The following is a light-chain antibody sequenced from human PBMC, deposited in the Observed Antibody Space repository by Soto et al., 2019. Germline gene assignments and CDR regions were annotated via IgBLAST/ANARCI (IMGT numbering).Light chain of an antibody. J-gene: IGKJ1*01. V-gene: IGKV3-20*01. CDR2: GAS. CDR1: QTISSRY. CDR3: HHSGNSHGT. Sequence: EIVLAQSPGTLSLSPGERATLPCRASQTISSRYLTWYQQKSGQVPRLLIYGASSRATGIPDRFSGSGSGTDFTLTISRLEPEDVAVYYCHHSGNSHGTFGQGTKVEIK.